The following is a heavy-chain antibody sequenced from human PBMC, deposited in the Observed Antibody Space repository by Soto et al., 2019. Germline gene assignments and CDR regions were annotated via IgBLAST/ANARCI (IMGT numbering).Heavy chain of an antibody. CDR1: GGSISSSSYY. D-gene: IGHD6-6*01. J-gene: IGHJ6*03. Sequence: SETLSLTCTVSGGSISSSSYYWGWIRQPPGKGLEWIGSIYYSGSTYYSPSLKSRVTISVDTSKNQFSLRLSSVTAAETAVYYCARGRENTAARRLGYYYYYMDVWGKGTTVTVSS. CDR3: ARGRENTAARRLGYYYYYMDV. V-gene: IGHV4-39*07. CDR2: IYYSGST.